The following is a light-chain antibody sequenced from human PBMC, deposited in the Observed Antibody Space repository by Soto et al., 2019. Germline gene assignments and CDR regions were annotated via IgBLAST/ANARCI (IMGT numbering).Light chain of an antibody. Sequence: DIQMTQSPSTLSASVGDRVTITCRTSQSISSWLAWYQQKPGKAPKLLIYKASSLESGVPSRFSGSGSGTEGTLTISSLKHDDFATYYCQQSNSYTRTFGQGTKLEMK. CDR1: QSISSW. J-gene: IGKJ1*01. CDR2: KAS. CDR3: QQSNSYTRT. V-gene: IGKV1-5*03.